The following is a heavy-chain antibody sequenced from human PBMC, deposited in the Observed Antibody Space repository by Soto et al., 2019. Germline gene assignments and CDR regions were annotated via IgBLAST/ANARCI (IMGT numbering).Heavy chain of an antibody. Sequence: ASVKVSCKASGYTFTSYDINWVRQATGQGLEWMGWMNPNSGNTGYAQKFQGRVTMTRNTSISTAYMELSSLRSEDTAVYYCARGNSPRYVYYYYYYMDVWGKGTTVTVAS. D-gene: IGHD1-1*01. CDR1: GYTFTSYD. CDR3: ARGNSPRYVYYYYYYMDV. V-gene: IGHV1-8*01. CDR2: MNPNSGNT. J-gene: IGHJ6*03.